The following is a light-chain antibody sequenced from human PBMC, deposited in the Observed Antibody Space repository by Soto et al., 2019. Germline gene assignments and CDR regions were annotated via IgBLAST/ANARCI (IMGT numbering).Light chain of an antibody. J-gene: IGKJ2*01. V-gene: IGKV3-20*01. Sequence: EIVLTQSPGTLSLSPGERATLSCRASQSVRRNYLAWYRQKPGQAPRLLIYGATSRATGIPDRFSGSESVTDFNLTISSLEPKDFAVYYCQQYDSTPLYTFGQGTKLEIK. CDR1: QSVRRNY. CDR3: QQYDSTPLYT. CDR2: GAT.